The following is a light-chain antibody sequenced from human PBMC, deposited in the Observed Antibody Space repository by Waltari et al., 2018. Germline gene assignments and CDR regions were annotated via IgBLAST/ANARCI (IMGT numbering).Light chain of an antibody. J-gene: IGLJ3*02. CDR1: TTNIGSNS. CDR3: AAWDDSLRGFIM. V-gene: IGLV1-47*01. CDR2: RND. Sequence: QSVLTQPPSASGTPGQRVTISCSGSTTNIGSNSVHWYQQLPGAAPKLLIYRNDQRPSGVPDRFSGSKTGTSASLAISGLRSEDEADYYWAAWDDSLRGFIMFGGGTKLTVL.